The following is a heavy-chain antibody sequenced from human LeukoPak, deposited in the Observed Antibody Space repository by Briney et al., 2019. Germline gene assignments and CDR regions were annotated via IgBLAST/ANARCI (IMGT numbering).Heavy chain of an antibody. CDR3: ARPRDTAMAPYDY. CDR2: ITTNNGNT. D-gene: IGHD5-18*01. J-gene: IGHJ4*02. Sequence: GASVKVSCKASGYTFNSYGISWVRQAPGQGLEWMGRITTNNGNTNYAQKLQGRVTMTTDTSTSTAYMELRSLRSDDTAVYYCARPRDTAMAPYDYWGQGTLVTVSS. CDR1: GYTFNSYG. V-gene: IGHV1-18*01.